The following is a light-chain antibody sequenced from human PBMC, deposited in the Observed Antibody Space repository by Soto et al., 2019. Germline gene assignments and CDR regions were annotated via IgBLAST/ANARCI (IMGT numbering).Light chain of an antibody. V-gene: IGLV3-21*02. J-gene: IGLJ2*01. CDR3: QVWDSPSDHVL. CDR2: DDS. CDR1: NIGRKS. Sequence: SYELTQPPSVSVAPGQTARITCGGDNIGRKSVQWYWQKAGQAPVLVVSDDSDRRSGIPERFSGSNSGNTATLTINGVEAGGEADYYCQVWDSPSDHVLFGGGTKVTVL.